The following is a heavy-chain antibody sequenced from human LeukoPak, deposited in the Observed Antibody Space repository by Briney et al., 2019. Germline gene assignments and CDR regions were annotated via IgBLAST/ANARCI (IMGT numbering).Heavy chain of an antibody. CDR1: GFSISNYW. J-gene: IGHJ4*02. CDR2: IKGDGSEK. D-gene: IGHD3-9*01. V-gene: IGHV3-7*01. CDR3: ARGGILRYFDY. Sequence: PGGSLRLSCAASGFSISNYWMTWVRQAPGKGLECVANIKGDGSEKNYVDSVKGRFTISRDNAKNSLYLQMNSLRAEDTAVYYCARGGILRYFDYWGQGTLVTVSS.